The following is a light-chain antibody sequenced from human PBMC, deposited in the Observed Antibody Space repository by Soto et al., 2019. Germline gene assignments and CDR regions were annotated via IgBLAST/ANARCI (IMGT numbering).Light chain of an antibody. CDR3: QPYESSPLT. J-gene: IGKJ4*01. CDR2: RAS. V-gene: IGKV3-20*01. Sequence: EIVLTQSPDTLSLSPGERATLSCRASQSVSSSFLAWYHQKPGQAPRLLIYRASSRATGIPDRFTGSGSGTDFTLTISRLEPEDFAVYSCQPYESSPLTFGGGTKVEIK. CDR1: QSVSSSF.